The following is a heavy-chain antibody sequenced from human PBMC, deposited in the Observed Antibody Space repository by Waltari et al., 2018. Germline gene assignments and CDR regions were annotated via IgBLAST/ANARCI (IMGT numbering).Heavy chain of an antibody. CDR3: AREPSGSYRYYYYGMDV. Sequence: QVQLQESGPGLVKPSGTLSLTFAVSGGSISSSNWLSVVRQPHGKGLEWIGEIYHSGSTNYNPSLKSRVTISVDKSKNQFSLKLSSVTAADTAVYYCAREPSGSYRYYYYGMDVWGQGTTVTVSS. V-gene: IGHV4-4*02. CDR2: IYHSGST. CDR1: GGSISSSNW. J-gene: IGHJ6*02. D-gene: IGHD1-26*01.